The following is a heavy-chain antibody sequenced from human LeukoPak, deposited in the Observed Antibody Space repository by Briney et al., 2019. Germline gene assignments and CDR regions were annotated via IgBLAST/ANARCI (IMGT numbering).Heavy chain of an antibody. CDR3: ASGRYYDFWSGYYNGLDY. J-gene: IGHJ4*02. CDR2: INHRGRT. Sequence: SETLSLTCAVYGGSFSGYYWRWIRQPPGKGLEWIGEINHRGRTNYKPSLKSRVTISVDTSKNQFSLKLSSVTAADTAVYYCASGRYYDFWSGYYNGLDYWGQGTLVTVSS. D-gene: IGHD3-3*01. CDR1: GGSFSGYY. V-gene: IGHV4-34*01.